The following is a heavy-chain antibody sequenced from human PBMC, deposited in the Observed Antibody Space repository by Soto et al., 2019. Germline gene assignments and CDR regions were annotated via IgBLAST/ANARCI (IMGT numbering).Heavy chain of an antibody. Sequence: PSETLSLTCAVSGDSFTSNVWWSWIRQSPGKGLEWIGEAYHNGLTNCKPSLKSRVPMSNDTSKNQFSLKLTSVTAPDTAMYYCAREAALPGEADRFAYWGQGTLVT. J-gene: IGHJ4*02. V-gene: IGHV4-4*02. CDR3: AREAALPGEADRFAY. CDR2: AYHNGLT. D-gene: IGHD2-15*01. CDR1: GDSFTSNVW.